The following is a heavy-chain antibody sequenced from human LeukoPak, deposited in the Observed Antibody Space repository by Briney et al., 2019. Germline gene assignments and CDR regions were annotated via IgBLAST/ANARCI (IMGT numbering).Heavy chain of an antibody. V-gene: IGHV3-21*01. D-gene: IGHD2-21*02. CDR2: ISSSSSYI. CDR3: ARDRLLFPNAFDI. Sequence: GSLRLSCAASGFTFSSYSMNWVRQAPGKGLEWVSSISSSSSYIYYADSVKGRFTISRDNAKNSLYLQMNSLRAEDTAVYYCARDRLLFPNAFDIWGQGTMVTVSP. CDR1: GFTFSSYS. J-gene: IGHJ3*02.